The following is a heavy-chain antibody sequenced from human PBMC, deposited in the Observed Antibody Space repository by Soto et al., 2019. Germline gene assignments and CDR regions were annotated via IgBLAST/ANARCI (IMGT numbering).Heavy chain of an antibody. CDR3: AKVAPFILGSPF. CDR2: ITGSGGAM. J-gene: IGHJ4*02. Sequence: GGSLRLSCTASGFDFSGSEMNWFRQAPGKGLEWVAYITGSGGAMFHADSLKGRFSISRDNSKNSLFLEMNNLTADDAGVYYCAKVAPFILGSPFWGQGTLVTVSS. CDR1: GFDFSGSE. D-gene: IGHD2-21*01. V-gene: IGHV3-48*03.